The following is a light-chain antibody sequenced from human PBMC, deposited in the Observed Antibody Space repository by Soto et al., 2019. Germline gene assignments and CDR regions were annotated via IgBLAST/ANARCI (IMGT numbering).Light chain of an antibody. J-gene: IGKJ4*01. V-gene: IGKV1-39*01. CDR2: AAS. CDR1: QSISSF. Sequence: DIQMTQSPSSLSASVGDRVTITCRSSQSISSFLNWYQQKPGRAPKLLIYAASNLQSGVPSRFSGSGSGTDFSLTISSLQPEDFATYYCQQTYDTPPVTFGGGTKVEIQ. CDR3: QQTYDTPPVT.